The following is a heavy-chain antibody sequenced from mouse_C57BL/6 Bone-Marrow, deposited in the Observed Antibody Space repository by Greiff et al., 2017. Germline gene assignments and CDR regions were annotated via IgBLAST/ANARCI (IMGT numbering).Heavy chain of an antibody. D-gene: IGHD1-1*01. V-gene: IGHV5-15*01. Sequence: EVQLVESGGGLVQPGGSLKLSCAASGFTFSDYGMAWVRQAPRKGPEWVAFISTLACSINYADTVTGRFTISRENAKNTLYLEMSSLRSEDTAMYYSARHGNLGYYYGSSNGDAMDYWGQGTAVTVAS. CDR1: GFTFSDYG. CDR3: ARHGNLGYYYGSSNGDAMDY. J-gene: IGHJ4*01. CDR2: ISTLACSI.